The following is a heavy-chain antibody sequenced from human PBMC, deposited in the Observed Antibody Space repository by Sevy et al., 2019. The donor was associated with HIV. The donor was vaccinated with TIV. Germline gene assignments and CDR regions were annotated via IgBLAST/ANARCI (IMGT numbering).Heavy chain of an antibody. CDR2: ISGSGGTI. D-gene: IGHD2-21*02. J-gene: IGHJ1*01. CDR1: GFTFSTYW. CDR3: AKDGIYGGDFEYFQH. V-gene: IGHV3-23*01. Sequence: GGSLRLSCAASGFTFSTYWMSWVRQAPGKGLEWVSSISGSGGTIYDADSVKGRFTISRDNSKNTLFLQMNRLRVEDTAIYYCAKDGIYGGDFEYFQHWGQGTLVTVSS.